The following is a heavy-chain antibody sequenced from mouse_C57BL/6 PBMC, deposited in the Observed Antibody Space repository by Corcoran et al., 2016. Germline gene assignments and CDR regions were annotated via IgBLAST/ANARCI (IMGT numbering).Heavy chain of an antibody. CDR2: IKTYSGVP. Sequence: QIQLVQSGPELKKPGETVKISCKASGYTFTTYGMSWVKQAPGKGLKWMGWIKTYSGVPTYADDFKGRFAFSLETSASTAYLQINNLKNEDTATYFCARHDGYYKYYFDYWGQGTTLTVSS. D-gene: IGHD2-3*01. J-gene: IGHJ2*01. CDR3: ARHDGYYKYYFDY. V-gene: IGHV9-3*01. CDR1: GYTFTTYG.